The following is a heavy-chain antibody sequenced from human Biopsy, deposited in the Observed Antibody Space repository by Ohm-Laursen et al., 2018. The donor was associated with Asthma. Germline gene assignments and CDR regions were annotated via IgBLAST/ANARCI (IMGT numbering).Heavy chain of an antibody. CDR3: ARIPRRSGSYFVDY. J-gene: IGHJ4*02. Sequence: SQTLSLTCTVSGDSITSGGCCWNWIRQHPGKGLEWIGHIHHSGTSYFNPSLKSRVSFSRDTSKNQFSLRLSSVTAADTAMYYCARIPRRSGSYFVDYWGQGTLVTVSS. D-gene: IGHD3-22*01. CDR2: IHHSGTS. V-gene: IGHV4-31*03. CDR1: GDSITSGGCC.